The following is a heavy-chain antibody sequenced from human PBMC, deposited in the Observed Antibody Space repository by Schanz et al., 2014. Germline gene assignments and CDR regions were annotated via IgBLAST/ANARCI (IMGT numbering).Heavy chain of an antibody. V-gene: IGHV3-11*01. Sequence: QVQLVESGGGLVKPGGSLRLSCAASGFIFNDYYMNWIRQAPGKGLEWLSYISRDGTTSYYADSVKGRFTISRDNAKNSLYLEMTSLRGEDTAVYYCARDHPHRGVTGYYNDVWGQGTSVTVSS. CDR2: ISRDGTTS. CDR3: ARDHPHRGVTGYYNDV. J-gene: IGHJ6*02. CDR1: GFIFNDYY. D-gene: IGHD3-9*01.